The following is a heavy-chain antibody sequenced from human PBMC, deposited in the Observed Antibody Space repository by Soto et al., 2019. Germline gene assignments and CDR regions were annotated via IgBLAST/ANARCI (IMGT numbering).Heavy chain of an antibody. CDR1: GFTFSGDS. CDR2: ISTTSTYI. V-gene: IGHV3-21*01. J-gene: IGHJ6*02. CDR3: TRDYVMDV. Sequence: RGSLRLSCAASGFTFSGDSMNWVRQAPGKWLEWVSSISTTSTYIYYADSVKGRFTISRDNANNSLHLQMNSPRAEDTAVYYCTRDYVMDVCGQGTTVTVSS.